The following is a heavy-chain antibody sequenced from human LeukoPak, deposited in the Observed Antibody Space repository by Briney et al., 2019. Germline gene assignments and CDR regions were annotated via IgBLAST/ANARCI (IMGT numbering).Heavy chain of an antibody. CDR1: EFTVSSNY. D-gene: IGHD6-13*01. J-gene: IGHJ4*02. Sequence: GGSLRLSCAASEFTVSSNYMTWVRQAPGKGLEWVSVIYSSGSAYYADSVKGRFTISRDNSKNTLYLQMNSLGAEDTAVYYCARQYSTWGQGTLVSVSS. CDR3: ARQYST. CDR2: IYSSGSA. V-gene: IGHV3-66*04.